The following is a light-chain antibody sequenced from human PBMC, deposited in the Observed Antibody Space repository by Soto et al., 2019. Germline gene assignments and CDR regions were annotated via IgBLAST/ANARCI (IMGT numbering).Light chain of an antibody. J-gene: IGLJ1*01. CDR1: SSDIGSYDH. CDR2: AVS. V-gene: IGLV2-14*03. CDR3: ISYTDRQSYL. Sequence: QSVLTQPASVSGSPGQSITISCSGTSSDIGSYDHVAWYQQFPGKSPKLIIYAVSDRPSGVSDRFSGSKSGISASLTISGLQTEDEDDYYCISYTDRQSYLFGTGTKVTLL.